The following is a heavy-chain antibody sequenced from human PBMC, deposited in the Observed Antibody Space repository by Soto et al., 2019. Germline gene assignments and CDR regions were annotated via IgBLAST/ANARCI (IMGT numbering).Heavy chain of an antibody. CDR3: ACREEARPF. D-gene: IGHD6-6*01. Sequence: QVQLQESGPELVSPLGTLSLTCAVSGASINADSWWAWVRQPPGKGLEWIGAIHRSRGTNDNSSLKSRVTISIDRSTNHFSLRLYSVTAADAAVYCCACREEARPFWGQGTLVAVSS. J-gene: IGHJ4*02. CDR2: IHRSRGT. CDR1: GASINADSW. V-gene: IGHV4-4*01.